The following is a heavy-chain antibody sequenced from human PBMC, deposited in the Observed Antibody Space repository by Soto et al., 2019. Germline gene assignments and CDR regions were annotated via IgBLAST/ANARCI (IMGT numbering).Heavy chain of an antibody. J-gene: IGHJ6*02. CDR1: GFTFTNAW. Sequence: PGGSLRLSCAASGFTFTNAWMSWVRQAPGKGLEWVGRIKSKTDGMTTDYAAPVKGRFTISRDDSRNTLYLQMNSLKSEDTAVYYCAKDLVMDVWGQGTTVTVSS. CDR3: AKDLVMDV. CDR2: IKSKTDGMTT. V-gene: IGHV3-15*01.